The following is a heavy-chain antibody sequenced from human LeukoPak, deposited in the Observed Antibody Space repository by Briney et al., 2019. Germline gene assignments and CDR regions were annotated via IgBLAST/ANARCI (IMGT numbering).Heavy chain of an antibody. CDR3: TTLGSGYPSQRDDY. CDR1: GFTFSSYS. V-gene: IGHV3-21*01. D-gene: IGHD5-12*01. CDR2: ISSSSSYI. Sequence: GGSLRLSCAASGFTFSSYSMNWVRQAPGKGLEWVSSISSSSSYIYYADSVKGRFTISRDNAKNSLYLQMNSLRAEDTAVYYCTTLGSGYPSQRDDYWGQGTLVTVSS. J-gene: IGHJ4*02.